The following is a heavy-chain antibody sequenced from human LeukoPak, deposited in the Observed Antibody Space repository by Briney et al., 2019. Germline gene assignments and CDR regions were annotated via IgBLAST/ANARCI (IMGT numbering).Heavy chain of an antibody. Sequence: ASVKVSCKASGGTFSSYAISWVRQAPGQGLEWMGWINPNSGGTNYAQKFQGRVTMTRDTSISTAYMELSRLRSDDTAVYYCARDSGYGEDAFDIWGQGTMVTVSS. D-gene: IGHD5-12*01. CDR1: GGTFSSYA. V-gene: IGHV1-2*02. CDR3: ARDSGYGEDAFDI. CDR2: INPNSGGT. J-gene: IGHJ3*02.